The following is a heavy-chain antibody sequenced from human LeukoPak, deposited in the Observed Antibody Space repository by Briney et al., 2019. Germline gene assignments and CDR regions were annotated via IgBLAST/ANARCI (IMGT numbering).Heavy chain of an antibody. V-gene: IGHV3-23*01. Sequence: GGSLRLSCAASGFTFSSYAMSWVRQAPGKGLEWVSAISGSGGSTYYADSVKGRFTISRDNSKNTLYLQMNSLRAEDTAVYSCAKDAGWNDNLQLDYWGQGTLVTVSS. CDR3: AKDAGWNDNLQLDY. J-gene: IGHJ4*02. D-gene: IGHD1-1*01. CDR1: GFTFSSYA. CDR2: ISGSGGST.